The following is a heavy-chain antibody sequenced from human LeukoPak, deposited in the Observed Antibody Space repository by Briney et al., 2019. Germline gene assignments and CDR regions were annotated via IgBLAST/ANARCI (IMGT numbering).Heavy chain of an antibody. CDR1: GGTFSSYA. CDR2: IIPIFGTA. Sequence: ASVKVSCKASGGTFSSYAISWVRQAPGQGLEWMGGIIPIFGTANYAQKFQGRVTITADESTSTAYMELSSLRSEDTAVYYCARGVVRKPRGLPKTAPYYYYYMDVWGKGTTVTISS. CDR3: ARGVVRKPRGLPKTAPYYYYYMDV. J-gene: IGHJ6*03. V-gene: IGHV1-69*13. D-gene: IGHD2-2*01.